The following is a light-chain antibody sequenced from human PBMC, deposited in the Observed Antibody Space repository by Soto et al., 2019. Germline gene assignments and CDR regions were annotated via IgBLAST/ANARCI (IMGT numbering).Light chain of an antibody. CDR3: QQYSTPPMYT. CDR2: GAS. Sequence: EIVLTQSPGTLSLSPGERGTLSCRAGQSVTNNYLAWYKQKRGQPPRLLIHGASSRATGIPDRFSGSGSGTDFTLTISGLEPEDFAVYYCQQYSTPPMYTFGQGTQVEIK. V-gene: IGKV3-20*01. J-gene: IGKJ2*01. CDR1: QSVTNNY.